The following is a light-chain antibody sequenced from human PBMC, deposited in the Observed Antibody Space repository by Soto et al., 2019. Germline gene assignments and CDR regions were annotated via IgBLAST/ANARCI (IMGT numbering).Light chain of an antibody. CDR3: CSYTSSSSLV. J-gene: IGLJ1*01. CDR1: SSDVGAYNY. V-gene: IGLV2-14*03. CDR2: DVT. Sequence: ALTQPASVSGSPGHSITVSCTGTSSDVGAYNYVSWYQQYPGKAPKLMIYDVTSRPSGVSNRFSGSKSGNAASLTISGLQAEDEADYYCCSYTSSSSLVFGKGTKVTVL.